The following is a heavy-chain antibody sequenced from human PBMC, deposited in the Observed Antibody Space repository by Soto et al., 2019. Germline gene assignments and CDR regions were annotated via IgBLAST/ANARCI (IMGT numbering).Heavy chain of an antibody. Sequence: QLQLQESGPGLVKPSETLSLTCSVSDDSINSDNYYWGWIRQPPGKGLEWIGSIYYRGNAYYNPSLQSRSTISLDKSRSQFSLKLNSVTAADAAVYFCARLEGLATISYYFDFWGPGALVTVSS. J-gene: IGHJ4*02. V-gene: IGHV4-39*01. CDR1: DDSINSDNYY. CDR2: IYYRGNA. D-gene: IGHD3-9*01. CDR3: ARLEGLATISYYFDF.